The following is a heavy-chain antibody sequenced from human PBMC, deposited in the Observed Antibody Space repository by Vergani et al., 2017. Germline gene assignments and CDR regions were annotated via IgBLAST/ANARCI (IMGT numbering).Heavy chain of an antibody. CDR2: IYYSGST. J-gene: IGHJ6*02. Sequence: QVQLQESGPGLVKPSETLSLTCTVSGGSVSSGSYYWSWIRQPPGKGLEWIGYIYYSGSTNYNPSLKSRVTISVDTSKNQFSLKLSSVTAADTAVYYCAGDGRRITMVRGVIRPYGMDVWGQGTTVTVSS. V-gene: IGHV4-61*01. D-gene: IGHD3-10*01. CDR1: GGSVSSGSYY. CDR3: AGDGRRITMVRGVIRPYGMDV.